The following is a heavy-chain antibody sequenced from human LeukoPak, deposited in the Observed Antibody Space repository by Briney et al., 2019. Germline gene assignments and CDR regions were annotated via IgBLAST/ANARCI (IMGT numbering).Heavy chain of an antibody. CDR3: ARGIQPPKYYGSGSDTFDI. CDR2: ISYDGSNK. D-gene: IGHD3-10*01. J-gene: IGHJ3*02. V-gene: IGHV3-30-3*01. Sequence: GGSLRLSCAASGFTFSSYAMHWDRQAPGKGLEWVAVISYDGSNKYYADSVKGRFTISRDNSKNTLYLQMNSLRAEDTAVYYCARGIQPPKYYGSGSDTFDIWGQGTMVTVSS. CDR1: GFTFSSYA.